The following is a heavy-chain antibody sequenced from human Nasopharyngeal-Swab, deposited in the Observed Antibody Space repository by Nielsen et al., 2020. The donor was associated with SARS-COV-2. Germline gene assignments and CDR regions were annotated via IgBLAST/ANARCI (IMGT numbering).Heavy chain of an antibody. CDR2: ISWNCGSI. V-gene: IGHV3-9*01. D-gene: IGHD2-8*02. CDR1: GFPFEDYA. Sequence: SLKTPFAALGFPFEDYAMHLGRQAPGKGLEWGSGISWNCGSIGYADPVKGRFTISRDNAKNSQYLQMNSLRAEDTALYYCAKAGGVAGEFYGMDVWGQGTTVTVSS. J-gene: IGHJ6*02. CDR3: AKAGGVAGEFYGMDV.